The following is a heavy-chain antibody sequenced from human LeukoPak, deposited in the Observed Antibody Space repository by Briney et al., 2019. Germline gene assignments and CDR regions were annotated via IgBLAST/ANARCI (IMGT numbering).Heavy chain of an antibody. V-gene: IGHV3-7*01. CDR1: GFTFSRYW. CDR3: VRDGGPYYFDY. Sequence: GGSLRLSCAASGFTFSRYWMSWVRQAPGEGLEWVANIKQDGSEKYYVDSVKGRFTISRDNAKNTLYLQMNSLRAEDTAVYYCVRDGGPYYFDYWGQGTLVTVSS. J-gene: IGHJ4*02. D-gene: IGHD3-16*01. CDR2: IKQDGSEK.